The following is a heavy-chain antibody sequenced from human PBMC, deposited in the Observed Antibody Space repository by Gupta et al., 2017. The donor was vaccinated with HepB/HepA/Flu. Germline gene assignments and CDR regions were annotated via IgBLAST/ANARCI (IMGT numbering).Heavy chain of an antibody. D-gene: IGHD7-27*01. CDR1: GYTFTGKY. J-gene: IGHJ3*02. CDR3: AREGLGRPEALHI. V-gene: IGHV1-2*02. CDR2: INPNSGGT. Sequence: QVQLVQSGAEVKKTGASVKVSCKTSGYTFTGKYMHWLRQAPGQGLAWMGWINPNSGGTNYAQKFRGRVTMTRDTSISTAYMELSSLQSDDTAVYFCAREGLGRPEALHIWGQGTLVTVSS.